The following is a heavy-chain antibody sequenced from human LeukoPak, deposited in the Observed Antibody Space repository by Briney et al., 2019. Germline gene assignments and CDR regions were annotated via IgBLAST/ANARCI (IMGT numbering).Heavy chain of an antibody. CDR3: AREPIVVADPDAFDI. D-gene: IGHD3-22*01. CDR2: ISWNSGSI. Sequence: QSGGSLRLSCAASGFTFDDYAMQWVRQAPGKGLEWVSGISWNSGSIGYADSVKGRFTISRDNAKNTLFLQMNSLRAEDTAVYYCAREPIVVADPDAFDIWGQGTMVTVSS. V-gene: IGHV3-9*01. J-gene: IGHJ3*02. CDR1: GFTFDDYA.